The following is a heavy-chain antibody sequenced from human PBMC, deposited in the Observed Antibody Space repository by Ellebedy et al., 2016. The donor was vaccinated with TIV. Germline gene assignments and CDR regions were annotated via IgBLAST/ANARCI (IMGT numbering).Heavy chain of an antibody. CDR2: ISGGGGST. J-gene: IGHJ3*01. Sequence: GESLKISXAASEFTFSNYAMTWVRQAPGKGLEWVSAISGGGGSTYYADSVKGRFTVSRDNSKNTLSLQMNSLRAEDTAVYYCAREAFGTFHVWGQGTMVTVSS. CDR3: AREAFGTFHV. V-gene: IGHV3-23*01. CDR1: EFTFSNYA. D-gene: IGHD3-3*02.